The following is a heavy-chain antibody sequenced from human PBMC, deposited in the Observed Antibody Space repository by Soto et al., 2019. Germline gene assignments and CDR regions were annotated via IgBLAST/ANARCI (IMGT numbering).Heavy chain of an antibody. CDR2: INHSGST. J-gene: IGHJ4*02. V-gene: IGHV4-34*01. Sequence: QVQLQQWGAGLLKPSETLSLTCAVYGGSFSGYYWSWIRHPPGKGLEWIGEINHSGSTNYNPSLKSRVSISVDTSKNQFSLKLGAVTAADTAVYYCARGLATVTTHSHSTIRDYWGQGTLVTVSA. CDR3: ARGLATVTTHSHSTIRDY. D-gene: IGHD4-17*01. CDR1: GGSFSGYY.